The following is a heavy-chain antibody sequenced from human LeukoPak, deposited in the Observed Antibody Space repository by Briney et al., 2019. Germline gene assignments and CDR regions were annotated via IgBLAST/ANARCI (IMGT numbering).Heavy chain of an antibody. CDR1: GRTFSSYA. CDR3: ARQTDYDYVWGSYRSGFDY. J-gene: IGHJ4*02. Sequence: ASVKVSCKASGRTFSSYAISWVRQAPGQGLEWMGGIIPIFGTANYAQKFQGRVTITTDESTSTAYMELSSLRSEDTAVYYCARQTDYDYVWGSYRSGFDYWGQGTLVAVSS. V-gene: IGHV1-69*05. CDR2: IIPIFGTA. D-gene: IGHD3-16*02.